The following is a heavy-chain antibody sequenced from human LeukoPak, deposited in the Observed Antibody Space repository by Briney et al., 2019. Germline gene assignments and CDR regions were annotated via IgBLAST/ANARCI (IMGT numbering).Heavy chain of an antibody. V-gene: IGHV3-23*01. CDR2: ISGSGGST. Sequence: GGSLRLSCAVSGLTFSSYAKRWVRQAPGKGLEWVSAISGSGGSTYYADSVKGRFTISRDNSKNTLYLQMNSLRAEDTAVYYCAKEGDIVATFDYWGQGTLVTVSS. CDR3: AKEGDIVATFDY. D-gene: IGHD5-12*01. CDR1: GLTFSSYA. J-gene: IGHJ4*02.